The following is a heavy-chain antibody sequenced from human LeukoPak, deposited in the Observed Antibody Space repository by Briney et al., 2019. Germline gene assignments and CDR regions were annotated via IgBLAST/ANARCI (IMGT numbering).Heavy chain of an antibody. J-gene: IGHJ3*02. CDR1: GFTVSSNY. Sequence: PGGSLRLSCAASGFTVSSNYISWVRQAPGKGLEWDSVIYSGGSTYYADSVKGRFTISRDNSKNTLYLQMNSLRAEDTAVYYCARDLGSSGYYAFDIWGQGTMVTVSS. V-gene: IGHV3-53*01. CDR2: IYSGGST. D-gene: IGHD3-22*01. CDR3: ARDLGSSGYYAFDI.